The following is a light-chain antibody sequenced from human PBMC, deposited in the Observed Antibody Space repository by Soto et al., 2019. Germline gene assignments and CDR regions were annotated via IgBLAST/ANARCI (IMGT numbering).Light chain of an antibody. CDR2: DVT. V-gene: IGLV2-11*01. CDR3: SSYAGSYTLV. J-gene: IGLJ2*01. CDR1: SSDVGAYNY. Sequence: QSALTQPRSVSGSPGQSVTISCTGTSSDVGAYNYVSWYQQHPGKAPKLMIYDVTKRPSGVPDRFSGSKSGNTASLTISGLQAEDEADYYCSSYAGSYTLVFGGGTKVTVL.